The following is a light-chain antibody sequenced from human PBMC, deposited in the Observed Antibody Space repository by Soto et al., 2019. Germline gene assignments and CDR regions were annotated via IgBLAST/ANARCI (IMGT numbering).Light chain of an antibody. Sequence: DIQMTQSPSSLSASVGDRVTITCRASQSISTYLNWYHQKPGKAPKLLIYAGSSLHSGVPSRFSGSGSGTDFTLTISSLQPEDFATYYCQQTYSTLPFTFGPGTKLDVK. J-gene: IGKJ3*01. CDR1: QSISTY. CDR3: QQTYSTLPFT. V-gene: IGKV1-39*01. CDR2: AGS.